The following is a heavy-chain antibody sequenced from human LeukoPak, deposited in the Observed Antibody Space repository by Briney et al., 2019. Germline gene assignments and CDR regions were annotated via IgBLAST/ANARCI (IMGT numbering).Heavy chain of an antibody. Sequence: ASVKVSCKASGYTFTHHGISWVRQAPGQGLEWMGWISCYNGDTIYAQNVQGRVTMTTDASTRTVYIELRNLGSDDTAIYYCARDPSNSSGYHAHFDSWGQGTLVTVSS. V-gene: IGHV1-18*01. CDR2: ISCYNGDT. D-gene: IGHD3-22*01. CDR3: ARDPSNSSGYHAHFDS. CDR1: GYTFTHHG. J-gene: IGHJ4*02.